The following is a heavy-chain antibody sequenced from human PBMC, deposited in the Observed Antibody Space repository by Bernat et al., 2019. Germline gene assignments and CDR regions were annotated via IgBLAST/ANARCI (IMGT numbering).Heavy chain of an antibody. CDR3: TRAQSSYGSVSYIDY. Sequence: EVQLVESGGGLVQPGGSLRLSCAASGFTFSSYWMSWVRQAPGKGLEWVANIKQDGSEKYYVDSVKGRFTISRDNAKNSLYLQMNSLRAEDTALYYCTRAQSSYGSVSYIDYWGQGTLVTVSS. J-gene: IGHJ4*02. CDR1: GFTFSSYW. V-gene: IGHV3-7*03. D-gene: IGHD3-10*01. CDR2: IKQDGSEK.